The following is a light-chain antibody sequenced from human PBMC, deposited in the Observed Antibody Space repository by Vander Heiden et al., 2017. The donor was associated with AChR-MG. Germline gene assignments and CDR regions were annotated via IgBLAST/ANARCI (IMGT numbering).Light chain of an antibody. V-gene: IGLV1-40*01. J-gene: IGLJ2*01. Sequence: QSVLAQPLSVSGAPGQRVTISCTRSNSNIGAGYDLHCYQHLPRSAPKLLIYGNNSRPSGVPDRFSVSKSGTSAFLAITGLQAEDEADYYCQSYDGSLREVIFGGGTKLTVL. CDR3: QSYDGSLREVI. CDR1: NSNIGAGYD. CDR2: GNN.